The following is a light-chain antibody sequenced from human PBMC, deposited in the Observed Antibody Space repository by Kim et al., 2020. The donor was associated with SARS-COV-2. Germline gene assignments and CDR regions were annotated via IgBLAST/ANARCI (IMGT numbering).Light chain of an antibody. V-gene: IGLV3-27*01. CDR1: VLAKKY. CDR2: KDS. Sequence: VSPGQTARITCSGDVLAKKYARWFQQKPGQAPVLVIYKDSERPSGIPERFSGSSSGTTVTLTISGAQVEDEADYYCYSAADNNSVVFGGGTQLTVL. CDR3: YSAADNNSVV. J-gene: IGLJ2*01.